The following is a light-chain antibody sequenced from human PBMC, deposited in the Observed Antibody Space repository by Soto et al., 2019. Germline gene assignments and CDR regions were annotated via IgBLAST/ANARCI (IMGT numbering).Light chain of an antibody. CDR2: AAS. V-gene: IGKV1-12*01. Sequence: DIQMTQSPSSVSASVGAIVTITCRASQGISSWLDWYQQKPGQAPKLLIYAASSLQSGVPSRFSGSGSGTDFTLTISSLQPEDFATYYCQQANSFPRITFGQGTRLEIK. CDR3: QQANSFPRIT. J-gene: IGKJ5*01. CDR1: QGISSW.